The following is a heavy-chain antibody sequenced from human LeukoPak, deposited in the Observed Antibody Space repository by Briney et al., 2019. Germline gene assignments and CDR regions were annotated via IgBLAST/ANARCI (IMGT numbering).Heavy chain of an antibody. CDR3: ASQYSSGWYGWRNAFDI. D-gene: IGHD6-19*01. Sequence: SETLSLTCAVYGGSFSGYYWSWIRQPPGKGLEWIGEINHSGSTNYNPSLKSRVTISVDTSKNQPSLKLSSVTAADTAVYHCASQYSSGWYGWRNAFDIWGQGTMVTVSS. CDR1: GGSFSGYY. J-gene: IGHJ3*02. V-gene: IGHV4-34*01. CDR2: INHSGST.